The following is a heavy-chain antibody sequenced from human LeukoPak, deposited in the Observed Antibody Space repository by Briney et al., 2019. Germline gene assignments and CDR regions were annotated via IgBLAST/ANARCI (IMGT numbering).Heavy chain of an antibody. CDR2: IYPGGSDT. CDR3: ARRDLYYYDSSGYYSYFDY. D-gene: IGHD3-22*01. J-gene: IGHJ4*02. Sequence: GESLKISCKGSGYSFTSYWIGWVRQMPGKGLEWMGIIYPGGSDTRYSPSFQGQATISADKSISTAYLQWSSLKASDTAMYYCARRDLYYYDSSGYYSYFDYWGQGTLVTVSS. V-gene: IGHV5-51*01. CDR1: GYSFTSYW.